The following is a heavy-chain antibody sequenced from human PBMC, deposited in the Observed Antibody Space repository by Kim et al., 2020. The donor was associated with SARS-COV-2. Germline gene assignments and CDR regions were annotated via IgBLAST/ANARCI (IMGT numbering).Heavy chain of an antibody. Sequence: GGSLRLSCAASGFTFSNAWMSWVRQAPGKGLEWVGRIKSKTDGGTTDYAAPVKGRFTISRDDSKNTLYLQMNSLKTEDTAVYYCTTVRYSSSIWVVDPWGQGTLVTVSS. CDR1: GFTFSNAW. CDR2: IKSKTDGGTT. V-gene: IGHV3-15*01. D-gene: IGHD2-2*01. CDR3: TTVRYSSSIWVVDP. J-gene: IGHJ5*02.